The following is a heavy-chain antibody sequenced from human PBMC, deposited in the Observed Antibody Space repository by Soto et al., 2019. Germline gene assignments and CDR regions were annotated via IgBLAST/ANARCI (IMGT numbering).Heavy chain of an antibody. Sequence: GGSLRLSCAAFGFTFSSYCMHWVLQAPGKGLEWVAVISYDGSNKYYADSVKGRFTISRDNSKNTLYLQMNSLRAEDTAVYYCAKEGSDYDILTGSGYYGMDVWGQGTTVTVSS. CDR3: AKEGSDYDILTGSGYYGMDV. CDR1: GFTFSSYC. V-gene: IGHV3-30*18. J-gene: IGHJ6*02. D-gene: IGHD3-9*01. CDR2: ISYDGSNK.